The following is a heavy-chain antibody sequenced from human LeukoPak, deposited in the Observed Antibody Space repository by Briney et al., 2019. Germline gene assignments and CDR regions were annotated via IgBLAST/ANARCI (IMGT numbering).Heavy chain of an antibody. J-gene: IGHJ4*02. CDR1: GFTFSSYS. Sequence: GGSLRLSCAASGFTFSSYSMNWVHQAPGKGLEWVSYISSRSSIIYYADSVKGRFTISRDNAKNSLYLQMNSLRAEDTAIYYCAKEGKTRTWNYSQAKPVYWGQGTLVTVSS. CDR3: AKEGKTRTWNYSQAKPVY. CDR2: ISSRSSII. V-gene: IGHV3-48*01. D-gene: IGHD3-10*01.